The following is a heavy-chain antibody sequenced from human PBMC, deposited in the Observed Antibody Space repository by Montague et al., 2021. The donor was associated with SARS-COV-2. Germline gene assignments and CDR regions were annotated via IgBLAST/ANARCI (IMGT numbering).Heavy chain of an antibody. Sequence: SETLSLTCTVSAGSINNHYWSWIRQTPGKELEWIAYVYFSGTASYNPSLKSRVTISVDTSRNQFSLQLTSVTAADTAVYYCARRPSSGWSFDCWGQGTQVSVSS. CDR3: ARRPSSGWSFDC. V-gene: IGHV4-59*08. J-gene: IGHJ4*02. CDR1: AGSINNHY. CDR2: VYFSGTA. D-gene: IGHD6-19*01.